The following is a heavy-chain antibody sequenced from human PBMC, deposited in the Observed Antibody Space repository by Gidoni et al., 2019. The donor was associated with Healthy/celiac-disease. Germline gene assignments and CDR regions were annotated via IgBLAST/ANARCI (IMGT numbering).Heavy chain of an antibody. V-gene: IGHV1-8*01. D-gene: IGHD6-6*01. J-gene: IGHJ6*02. CDR3: ARVPGIAARRVDYYYGMDV. Sequence: QVQLVQSGAEVKKPGASVKVSCKASGYTFTSYDINWVRQATGHGLEWMGWMNPNSGNTGYAQKFQGRVTMTRNTSISTAYMELSSLRSEDTAVYYCARVPGIAARRVDYYYGMDVWGQGTTVTVSS. CDR1: GYTFTSYD. CDR2: MNPNSGNT.